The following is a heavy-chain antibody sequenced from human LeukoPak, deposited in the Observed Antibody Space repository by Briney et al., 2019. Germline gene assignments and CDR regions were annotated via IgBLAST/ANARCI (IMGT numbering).Heavy chain of an antibody. V-gene: IGHV1-46*01. CDR1: GYTFTSYY. CDR2: INPSGGST. J-gene: IGHJ4*02. CDR3: AREFLGQWPIHRGDYFDY. Sequence: ASVKVSCKASGYTFTSYYMHWVRQAPGQGLEWMGIINPSGGSTSYAQKFQGRVTMTRDMSTSTVYMELSSLRSEDTAVYYCAREFLGQWPIHRGDYFDYWGQGALVTVSS. D-gene: IGHD6-19*01.